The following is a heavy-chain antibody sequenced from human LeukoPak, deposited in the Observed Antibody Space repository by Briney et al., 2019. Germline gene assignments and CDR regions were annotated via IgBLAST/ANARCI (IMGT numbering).Heavy chain of an antibody. J-gene: IGHJ4*02. Sequence: GGSLRLSCEASGFTFSNYWMTWVRQAPGEGLEWVANINQDGSEKYYVDSVKGRFTISRDNPKNPLYLQMSSLRAEDTAVYYCARKRGYSYGPPDYWGQGTLVTVSS. CDR1: GFTFSNYW. V-gene: IGHV3-7*01. D-gene: IGHD5-18*01. CDR2: INQDGSEK. CDR3: ARKRGYSYGPPDY.